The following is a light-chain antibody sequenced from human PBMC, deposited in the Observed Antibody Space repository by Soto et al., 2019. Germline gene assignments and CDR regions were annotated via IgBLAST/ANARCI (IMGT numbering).Light chain of an antibody. CDR1: QSVLYSSNNKNY. CDR2: WAS. Sequence: DIVMTQSPDSLAVSLGERATINCRSSQSVLYSSNNKNYLAWYQQKPGQPPKLLIYWASTRESGVPDRFSGSGSGPGFTLTISSLQAEDVAVYYCQQYYSVPLTFGGGTKVEIK. V-gene: IGKV4-1*01. CDR3: QQYYSVPLT. J-gene: IGKJ4*01.